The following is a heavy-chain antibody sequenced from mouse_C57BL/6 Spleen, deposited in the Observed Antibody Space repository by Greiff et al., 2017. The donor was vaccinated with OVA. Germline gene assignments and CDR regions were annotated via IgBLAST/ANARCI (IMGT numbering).Heavy chain of an antibody. V-gene: IGHV1-69*01. D-gene: IGHD1-1*01. CDR1: GYTFTSYW. CDR2: IDPSDSYT. J-gene: IGHJ2*01. CDR3: ALLRVYYFDY. Sequence: VQLQESGAELVMPGASVKLSCKASGYTFTSYWMHWVKQRPGQGLEWIGEIDPSDSYTNYNQKFKGKSTLTVDKSSSTAYMQLSSLTSEDSAVYYCALLRVYYFDYWGQGTTLTVSS.